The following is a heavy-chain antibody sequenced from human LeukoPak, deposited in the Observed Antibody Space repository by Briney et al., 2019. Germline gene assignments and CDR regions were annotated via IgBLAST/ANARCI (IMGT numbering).Heavy chain of an antibody. CDR3: ARGRRYSSGWYPKVDYFDY. CDR1: GGSFSGYY. Sequence: SETLSLTCAVYGGSFSGYYWSWIRQPPGKGLEWIGEINHSGSTNYNPSLKSRVTISVDTSKNQFSLKLISVTAADTAVYYCARGRRYSSGWYPKVDYFDYWGQGTLVTVSS. J-gene: IGHJ4*02. D-gene: IGHD6-19*01. V-gene: IGHV4-34*01. CDR2: INHSGST.